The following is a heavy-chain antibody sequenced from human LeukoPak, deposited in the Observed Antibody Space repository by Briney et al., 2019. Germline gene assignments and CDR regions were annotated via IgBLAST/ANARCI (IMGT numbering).Heavy chain of an antibody. CDR2: IYHSGST. V-gene: IGHV4-38-2*01. CDR1: GYSISSGYY. Sequence: SETLSLTCAVSGYSISSGYYWGWIRQPPGKGLEWIGSIYHSGSTYYSPSLKSRVTISVDTSKNQFSLKLSSVTAADTAVYYCARRPATPLYYFDYWGQGTLVTVSS. CDR3: ARRPATPLYYFDY. J-gene: IGHJ4*02.